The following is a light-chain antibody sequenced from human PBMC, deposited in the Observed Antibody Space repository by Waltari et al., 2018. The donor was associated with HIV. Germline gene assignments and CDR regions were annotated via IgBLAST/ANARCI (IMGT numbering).Light chain of an antibody. CDR1: QSISNW. Sequence: DIQMTQSPSTLSASVGDRVTITCRASQSISNWLAWYQQKPGKAPKLLIYKASSLESGVPSRFSGSGSGTEYTLTISSLQPDDFATYYCQEYSGYVRTFGQGTKVEIK. CDR2: KAS. CDR3: QEYSGYVRT. V-gene: IGKV1-5*03. J-gene: IGKJ1*01.